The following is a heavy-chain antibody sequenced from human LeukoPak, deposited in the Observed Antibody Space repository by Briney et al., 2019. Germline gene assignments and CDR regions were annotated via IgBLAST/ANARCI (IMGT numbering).Heavy chain of an antibody. V-gene: IGHV3-48*04. CDR3: ASAYSSGC. Sequence: EWVSYISSSSSTIYYADSVKGRFTISRDNAKNSLYLQMNSLRAEDTAVYYCASAYSSGCWGQGTLVTVSS. CDR2: ISSSSSTI. D-gene: IGHD6-19*01. J-gene: IGHJ4*02.